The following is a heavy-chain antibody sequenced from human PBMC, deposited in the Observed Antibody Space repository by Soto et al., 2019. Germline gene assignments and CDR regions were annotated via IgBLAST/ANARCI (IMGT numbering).Heavy chain of an antibody. CDR1: SGSLSRYY. J-gene: IGHJ4*02. Sequence: QVQLQESGPGLVKPSETLSLTCTVSSGSLSRYYWSWFRQPPGKGLEWIGDIYYSGSTNYNPSLKSRVTISVDTSKNQFSLRLRSVNAADTAVYYCARANYFDYWGQGTLVTVSS. CDR2: IYYSGST. V-gene: IGHV4-59*01. CDR3: ARANYFDY.